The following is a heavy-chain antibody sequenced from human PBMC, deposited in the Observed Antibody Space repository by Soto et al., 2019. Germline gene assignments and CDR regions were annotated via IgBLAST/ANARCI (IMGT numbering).Heavy chain of an antibody. CDR3: ARGKAVGGHGDYDY. CDR2: ISYDGSNK. CDR1: GFTFSSYG. D-gene: IGHD4-17*01. V-gene: IGHV3-30*03. Sequence: GGSLRLSCAASGFTFSSYGMHWVRQAPGKGLEWVAVISYDGSNKYYADSVKGRFTISRDNSKNTLYLQMNSLRAEDTAVYYCARGKAVGGHGDYDYWGQGTLVTVSS. J-gene: IGHJ4*02.